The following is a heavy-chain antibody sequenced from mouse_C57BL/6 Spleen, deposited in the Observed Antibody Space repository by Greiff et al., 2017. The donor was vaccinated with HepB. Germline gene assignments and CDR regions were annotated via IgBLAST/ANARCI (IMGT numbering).Heavy chain of an antibody. CDR2: IYPGDGDT. CDR1: GYAFSSYW. D-gene: IGHD2-5*01. CDR3: ANSNYRYYFDY. J-gene: IGHJ2*01. V-gene: IGHV1-80*01. Sequence: QVQLQQSGAELVKPGASVKISCKASGYAFSSYWMNWVKQRPGKGLEWIGQIYPGDGDTNYNGKFKGKATLTADKSSSTAYMQLSSLTSEDSAVYFGANSNYRYYFDYWGQGTTLTVSS.